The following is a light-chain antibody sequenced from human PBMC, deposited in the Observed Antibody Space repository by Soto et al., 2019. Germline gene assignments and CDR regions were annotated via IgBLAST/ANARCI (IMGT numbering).Light chain of an antibody. CDR1: QSVSSK. Sequence: EIVMTQSPATLSLSPGERATLSCRASQSVSSKLVWYQQKPGQAPRVLMYGASTRAAGIPARFSGSGSGTEFTLTISSLQSEDFAVYYCQQYNIWPRTFGPGTTVDIK. CDR2: GAS. V-gene: IGKV3-15*01. J-gene: IGKJ3*01. CDR3: QQYNIWPRT.